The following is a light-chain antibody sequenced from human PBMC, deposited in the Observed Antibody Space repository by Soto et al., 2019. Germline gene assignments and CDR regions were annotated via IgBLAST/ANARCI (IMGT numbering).Light chain of an antibody. V-gene: IGKV3-20*01. CDR2: GAS. Sequence: EIVLPQSPGTLSLSPGERATLSCRASQSVSNNYLAWYQQKPGQAPRLLIYGASNRATGIPDRFSGSGSGTDFTLTISRLEPEDFAVYYCQQYGSSGTFGQGTEVDIK. J-gene: IGKJ1*01. CDR1: QSVSNNY. CDR3: QQYGSSGT.